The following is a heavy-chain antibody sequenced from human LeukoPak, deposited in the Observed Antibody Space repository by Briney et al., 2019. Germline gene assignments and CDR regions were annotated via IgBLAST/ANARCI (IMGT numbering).Heavy chain of an antibody. J-gene: IGHJ4*02. CDR1: GFTFSSYG. CDR3: VGSSWLYYFDY. D-gene: IGHD6-13*01. V-gene: IGHV3-21*01. Sequence: GGSLRLSCAASGFTFSSYGMSWVRQAPGKGLEWVSSISSSSSYIYYADSVKGRFTISRDNAKNSLYLQMNSLRAEDTAVYYCVGSSWLYYFDYWGQGTLVTVSS. CDR2: ISSSSSYI.